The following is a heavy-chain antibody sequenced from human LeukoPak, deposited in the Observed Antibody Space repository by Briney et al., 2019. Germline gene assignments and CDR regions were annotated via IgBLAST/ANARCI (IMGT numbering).Heavy chain of an antibody. CDR1: GFTFSTYL. CDR3: ARYRHLGY. J-gene: IGHJ4*02. CDR2: INTDGSIT. Sequence: GGSLRLSCAASGFTFSTYLMHWVRQAPGKGLVWVSRINTDGSITTYADSVKGRFTISRDNAKNTLYLQMNSLRDEDTAVYYCARYRHLGYWGQGTLVTVSS. V-gene: IGHV3-74*03.